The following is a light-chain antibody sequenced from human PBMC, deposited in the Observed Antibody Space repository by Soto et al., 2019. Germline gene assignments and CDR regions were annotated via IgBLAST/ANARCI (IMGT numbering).Light chain of an antibody. J-gene: IGLJ3*02. Sequence: QSVLTQPPSVSGAPGQRVTISCSGTSSNIGAGYDVHWYHQLPGTAPQLLIFGNNNRPSGVLARFSASTSGTSASLAITGVQAEEEAAYYCQSFDTSLRGSVFGGGTKLTVL. CDR1: SSNIGAGYD. V-gene: IGLV1-40*01. CDR2: GNN. CDR3: QSFDTSLRGSV.